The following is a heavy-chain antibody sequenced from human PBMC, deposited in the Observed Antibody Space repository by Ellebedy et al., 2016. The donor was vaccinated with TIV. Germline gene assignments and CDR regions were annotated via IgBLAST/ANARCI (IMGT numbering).Heavy chain of an antibody. CDR1: GASFSGYY. J-gene: IGHJ1*01. CDR2: INHSGST. CDR3: ATSITMAGGMEH. D-gene: IGHD6-19*01. Sequence: MPSETLSLTCAVSGASFSGYYWSWIRQPPGKGLEWIGAINHSGSTNCNPALKSRVTLSVDTSKNQFSLKLTSVTAADTAVYYCATSITMAGGMEHWGQGTLVTVSS. V-gene: IGHV4-34*01.